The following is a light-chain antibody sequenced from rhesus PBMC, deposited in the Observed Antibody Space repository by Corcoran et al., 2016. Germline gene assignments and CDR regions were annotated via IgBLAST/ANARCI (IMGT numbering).Light chain of an antibody. CDR2: EAS. V-gene: IGKV1-25*01. CDR1: QGITND. Sequence: DIQMTQSPSSLSASVGDRVTLTCRASQGITNDLAWYQQKPGETPNLLIFEASGLQSGFPSRFSGSGSGTYFTLTISGLQSEDFSTYYCQQYHHIPLAFGGVSKVAI. CDR3: QQYHHIPLA. J-gene: IGKJ4*01.